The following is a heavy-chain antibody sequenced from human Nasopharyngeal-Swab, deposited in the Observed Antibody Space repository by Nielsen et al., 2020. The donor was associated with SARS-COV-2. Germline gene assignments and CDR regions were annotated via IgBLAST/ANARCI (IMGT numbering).Heavy chain of an antibody. V-gene: IGHV3-7*01. CDR3: ARMYSSSWAFDY. Sequence: GESLKISCAASGFTFSSYWMSWVRQAPGKGLEWVANIKQDGSEKYYVDSVKGRFTISRDNAKNSLYLQMNSLRAEDTAVYYCARMYSSSWAFDYWGQGTLVTVSS. CDR1: GFTFSSYW. D-gene: IGHD6-13*01. CDR2: IKQDGSEK. J-gene: IGHJ4*02.